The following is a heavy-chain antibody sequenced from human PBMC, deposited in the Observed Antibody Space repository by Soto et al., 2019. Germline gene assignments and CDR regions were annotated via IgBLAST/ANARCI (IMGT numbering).Heavy chain of an antibody. Sequence: SETLSLTCAVSGGSISSSNWWSWVRQPPGKGLEWIGEIYHSGSTNYNPTLKSRVTISVDKSKNQFSLKLSSVTAADTAVYYCAGGDYDRSGYYATYLDYWGQGTLVTVSS. V-gene: IGHV4-4*02. CDR2: IYHSGST. J-gene: IGHJ4*02. CDR1: GGSISSSNW. CDR3: AGGDYDRSGYYATYLDY. D-gene: IGHD3-22*01.